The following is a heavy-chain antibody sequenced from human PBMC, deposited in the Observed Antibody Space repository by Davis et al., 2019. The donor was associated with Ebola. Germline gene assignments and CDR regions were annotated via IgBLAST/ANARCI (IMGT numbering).Heavy chain of an antibody. CDR2: IYYSGST. Sequence: MPSETLSLTCTVSGGSISSSSYYWGWIRQPPGKGLEWIGSIYYSGSTYYNPSLKSRVTISVDTSKNQFSLKLSSVTAADTAVYYCARHGHDYSTLLVPLYNGMDVWGQGTTVTVSS. CDR1: GGSISSSSYY. J-gene: IGHJ6*02. D-gene: IGHD4-11*01. V-gene: IGHV4-39*01. CDR3: ARHGHDYSTLLVPLYNGMDV.